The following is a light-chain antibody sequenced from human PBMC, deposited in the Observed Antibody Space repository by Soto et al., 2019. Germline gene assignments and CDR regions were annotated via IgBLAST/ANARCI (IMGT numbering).Light chain of an antibody. CDR2: NNN. Sequence: QSVLTQPPSASGTPGQRVTISCSGSSANIGGRTVNWYQQLPGTAPKLLIYNNNQRPSGVPDRFSGSKSGTSASLAITGLQSEDEADYYCAAWDDSLTAHVFXVGTKLTVL. V-gene: IGLV1-44*01. CDR1: SANIGGRT. J-gene: IGLJ1*01. CDR3: AAWDDSLTAHV.